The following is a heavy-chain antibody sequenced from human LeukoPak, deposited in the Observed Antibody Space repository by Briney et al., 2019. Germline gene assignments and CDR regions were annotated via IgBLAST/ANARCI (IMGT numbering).Heavy chain of an antibody. CDR1: GYTFTSYG. J-gene: IGHJ4*02. D-gene: IGHD6-6*01. Sequence: GASVKVSCKASGYTFTSYGISWVRQAPGQGLEGMGWISAYNGSTNYAQKLHGRVPMTTDTSASTAYMELRSLRSDDTAVYYCAREGRSSSSGGYFDYWGQGTLLTVSS. CDR3: AREGRSSSSGGYFDY. V-gene: IGHV1-18*01. CDR2: ISAYNGST.